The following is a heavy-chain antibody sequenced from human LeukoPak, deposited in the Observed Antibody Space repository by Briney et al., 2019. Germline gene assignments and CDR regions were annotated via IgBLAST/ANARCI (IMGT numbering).Heavy chain of an antibody. J-gene: IGHJ4*02. D-gene: IGHD6-13*01. CDR2: INPSGGST. Sequence: ASVKVSCKASGYTFTSYYMHCVRQAPGQGLEWMGIINPSGGSTSYAQKFQGRITMTRDTSTSTVYMELSSLRSEDTAVYYCARRYSSSWYKYYFDYWGQGTLVTVSS. CDR1: GYTFTSYY. V-gene: IGHV1-46*01. CDR3: ARRYSSSWYKYYFDY.